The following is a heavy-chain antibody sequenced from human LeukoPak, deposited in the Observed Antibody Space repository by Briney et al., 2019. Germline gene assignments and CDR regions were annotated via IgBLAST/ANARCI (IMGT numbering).Heavy chain of an antibody. CDR3: ARQQEGFGELLPYYYYYMDV. CDR1: GYTFTSYD. D-gene: IGHD3-10*01. J-gene: IGHJ6*03. CDR2: MNPNSGNT. Sequence: ASVKVSCKASGYTFTSYDINWVRQATGQGLGWMGWMNPNSGNTGYAQKFQGRVTMTRNTSISTAYMELSSLRSEDTAVYYCARQQEGFGELLPYYYYYMDVWGKGTTVTVFS. V-gene: IGHV1-8*01.